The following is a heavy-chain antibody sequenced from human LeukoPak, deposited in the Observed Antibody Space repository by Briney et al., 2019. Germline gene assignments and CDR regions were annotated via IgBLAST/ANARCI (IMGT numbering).Heavy chain of an antibody. CDR1: GFTFASYS. CDR2: ISPNADRT. J-gene: IGHJ4*02. Sequence: GGSLRLSCAASGFTFASYSMSWVRQAPGKGLEWVSFISPNADRTSKADSVEGRFTISRDNPRNTLYLQMDSLRDDDTAVYYCAIMHGYYDGSGYWVQWGQGTLVTVSS. V-gene: IGHV3-23*01. D-gene: IGHD3-22*01. CDR3: AIMHGYYDGSGYWVQ.